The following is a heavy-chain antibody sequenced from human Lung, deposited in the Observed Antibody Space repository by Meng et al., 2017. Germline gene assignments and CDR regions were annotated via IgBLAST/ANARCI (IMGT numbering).Heavy chain of an antibody. D-gene: IGHD4-11*01. V-gene: IGHV4-34*01. CDR1: GSSFSNYY. Sequence: QLLLQPGGGVLLTPSTLSATCCVFCGSSFSNYYCSWCRRPPGKELVWCGEINHSGGTTYNPSSQSRPTISVNPSQNNLSLKMCSATAAASAVYYCARGPTTMAHDLDYWGQGTLVTVSS. CDR3: ARGPTTMAHDLDY. CDR2: INHSGGT. J-gene: IGHJ4*02.